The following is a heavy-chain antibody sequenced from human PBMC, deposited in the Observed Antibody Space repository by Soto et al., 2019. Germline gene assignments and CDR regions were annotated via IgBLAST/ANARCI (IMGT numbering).Heavy chain of an antibody. CDR2: ISYDGSKK. J-gene: IGHJ6*02. V-gene: IGHV3-30-3*01. D-gene: IGHD2-15*01. CDR3: ARVGIDCSGGGCYWGQCYYYGMDV. CDR1: GSTFSSYA. Sequence: QAQLVESGGGVVQPGRSLRLSCAASGSTFSSYAMHWVRQAPGKGLEWVAVISYDGSKKHYADSVKGRFTISRDNSKNTLDLQMNSLRAEDTAVYFCARVGIDCSGGGCYWGQCYYYGMDVWGQGTTVTVSS.